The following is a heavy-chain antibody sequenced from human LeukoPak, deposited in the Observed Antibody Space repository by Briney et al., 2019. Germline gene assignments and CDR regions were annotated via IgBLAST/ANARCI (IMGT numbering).Heavy chain of an antibody. CDR2: INPNSGGT. J-gene: IGHJ4*02. CDR3: ARGQERFGVVSQDGWYFDY. V-gene: IGHV1-2*02. CDR1: GYTFTGYY. D-gene: IGHD3-3*01. Sequence: ASVKVSCKASGYTFTGYYMHWVRQAPGQGLEWMGWINPNSGGTNYAQKFQGRVTMTRDTSISTAYMELSRLRSDDTAVYYCARGQERFGVVSQDGWYFDYWGQGTLVTVSS.